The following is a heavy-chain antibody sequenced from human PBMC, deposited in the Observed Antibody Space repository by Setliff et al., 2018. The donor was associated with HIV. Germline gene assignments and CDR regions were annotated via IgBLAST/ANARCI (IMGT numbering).Heavy chain of an antibody. CDR2: INPKSTDT. V-gene: IGHV1-2*02. D-gene: IGHD1-26*01. CDR3: ARARYSGSYGNWFDP. Sequence: ASVKVSCKASGYTFRDYYIHWVRQAPGQGLEWMGWINPKSTDTNYAPRFQGRVSLTRDTSISTVYMELSRLTSDDTAIFYCARARYSGSYGNWFDPWGQGTRVTVSS. CDR1: GYTFRDYY. J-gene: IGHJ5*02.